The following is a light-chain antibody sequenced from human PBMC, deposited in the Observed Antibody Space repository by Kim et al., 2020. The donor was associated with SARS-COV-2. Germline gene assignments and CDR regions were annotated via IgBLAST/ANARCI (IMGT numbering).Light chain of an antibody. J-gene: IGLJ2*01. V-gene: IGLV1-47*01. CDR1: SSNIGSNH. CDR2: TNS. CDR3: AAWDDSLSVVV. Sequence: GQRVTISCSGSSSNIGSNHVYWYQQFPGTAPKLLIYTNSQRPSGVPDRFSGSRSGTSASLAISGLRSEDEADYYCAAWDDSLSVVVFGGGTKLTVL.